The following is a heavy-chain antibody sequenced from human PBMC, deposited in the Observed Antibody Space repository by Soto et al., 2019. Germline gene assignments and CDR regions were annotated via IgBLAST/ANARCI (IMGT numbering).Heavy chain of an antibody. D-gene: IGHD6-19*01. CDR1: GFTFSSYA. Sequence: GGSLRLSCAASGFTFSSYAMSWVRQAPGKGLEWVSAISGSGGSTYYADSVKGRFTISRDNSKNTLYLQMNSLRAEDTAVYYCAKDPDPRQWLVPGTDYWGQGTLVTVSS. CDR3: AKDPDPRQWLVPGTDY. CDR2: ISGSGGST. J-gene: IGHJ4*02. V-gene: IGHV3-23*01.